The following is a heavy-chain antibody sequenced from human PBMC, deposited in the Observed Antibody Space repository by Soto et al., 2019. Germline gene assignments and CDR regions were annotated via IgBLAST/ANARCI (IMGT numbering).Heavy chain of an antibody. CDR3: ARRGYSYGFDY. CDR1: GGSFSGYY. J-gene: IGHJ4*02. CDR2: INHSGST. D-gene: IGHD5-18*01. V-gene: IGHV4-34*01. Sequence: PSETLSLTCAGYGGSFSGYYWSWIRQPPGKGREWIGEINHSGSTNYNPSLKSRVTISVDTSKKQFSLKLSSVTAADTAVYYCARRGYSYGFDYWGQGTLVTVSS.